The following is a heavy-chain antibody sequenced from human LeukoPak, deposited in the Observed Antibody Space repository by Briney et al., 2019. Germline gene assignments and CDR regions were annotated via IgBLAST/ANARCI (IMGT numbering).Heavy chain of an antibody. CDR2: ISYDGSNK. CDR3: ARDPSLCGGDCYSGAFDI. Sequence: PGGSLRPSCAASGFTFSSYAMHWVRQAPGKGLEWVTVISYDGSNKYYADSVKGRFTISRDNSKNTLYLQMNSLRAEDTAVYYCARDPSLCGGDCYSGAFDIWGHGTMVTVSS. CDR1: GFTFSSYA. V-gene: IGHV3-30*04. D-gene: IGHD2-21*02. J-gene: IGHJ3*02.